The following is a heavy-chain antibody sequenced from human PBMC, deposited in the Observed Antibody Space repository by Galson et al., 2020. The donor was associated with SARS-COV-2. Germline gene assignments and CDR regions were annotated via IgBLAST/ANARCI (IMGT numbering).Heavy chain of an antibody. Sequence: TGGSLRLSCAASGFKFNNAWMTWVRQAPGKGLEWVGRIKSQSDGGTTGYAAPVKRRFTIPRDDSKNTLFLHMNSLKTDDTAIYYCTTDKIRYDRGQEVDYWGQGTLVTVAS. CDR1: GFKFNNAW. J-gene: IGHJ4*02. CDR2: IKSQSDGGTT. CDR3: TTDKIRYDRGQEVDY. V-gene: IGHV3-15*01. D-gene: IGHD2-2*01.